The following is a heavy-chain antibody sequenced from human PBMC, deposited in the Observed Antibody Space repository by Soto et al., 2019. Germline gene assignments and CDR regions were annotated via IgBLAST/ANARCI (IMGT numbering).Heavy chain of an antibody. Sequence: GESLKISCKASGYNFTTDWIGWVRQMPGKGLEWMGIIYPDDSDARYSPSFEGQVTISADKSITTAHLQWSSLKASDTAMYYCARHVGGSGYYDMIDSWGQGTQVTVSS. D-gene: IGHD3-22*01. CDR1: GYNFTTDW. J-gene: IGHJ5*01. V-gene: IGHV5-51*01. CDR3: ARHVGGSGYYDMIDS. CDR2: IYPDDSDA.